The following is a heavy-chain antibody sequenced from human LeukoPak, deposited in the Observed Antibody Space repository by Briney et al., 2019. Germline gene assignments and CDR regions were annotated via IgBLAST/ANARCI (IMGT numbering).Heavy chain of an antibody. CDR3: AKDVSSGWYAEFDY. J-gene: IGHJ4*02. CDR1: GFTFSSYA. CDR2: ISGSGGST. Sequence: PGGSLRLSCAASGFTFSSYAMSWVRQAPGKGLEWFAAISGSGGSTYYADSVKGRFTISRDNSKNTLYLQMNSLRAEDTAVYYCAKDVSSGWYAEFDYWGQGTLVTVSS. D-gene: IGHD6-19*01. V-gene: IGHV3-23*01.